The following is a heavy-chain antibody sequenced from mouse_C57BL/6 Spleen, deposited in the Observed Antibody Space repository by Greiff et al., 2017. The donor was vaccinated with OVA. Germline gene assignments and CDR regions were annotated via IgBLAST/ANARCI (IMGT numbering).Heavy chain of an antibody. D-gene: IGHD4-1*01. CDR3: ARRKTGTRAMDY. Sequence: VQLQQPGAELVRPGSSVKLSCKASGYTFTSYWMHWVKQRPIQGLEWIGNIDPSDSETHYNQKFKDKATLTVDKSSSTAYMQLSSLTSEDSAVYYCARRKTGTRAMDYWGQGTSVTVSS. CDR1: GYTFTSYW. V-gene: IGHV1-52*01. J-gene: IGHJ4*01. CDR2: IDPSDSET.